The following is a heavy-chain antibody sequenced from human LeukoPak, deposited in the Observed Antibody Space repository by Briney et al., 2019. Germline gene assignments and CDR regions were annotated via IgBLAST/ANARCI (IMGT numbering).Heavy chain of an antibody. V-gene: IGHV3-48*03. CDR2: ISSSGSTI. Sequence: PGRSLRLSCAASGFTFSSYGMSWVRQAPGKGLEWVSYISSSGSTIYYADSVKGRFTISRDNAKNSLYLQMNSLRAEDTAVYYCARELINFDYWGQGTLVTVSS. CDR3: ARELINFDY. J-gene: IGHJ4*02. CDR1: GFTFSSYG. D-gene: IGHD2-8*01.